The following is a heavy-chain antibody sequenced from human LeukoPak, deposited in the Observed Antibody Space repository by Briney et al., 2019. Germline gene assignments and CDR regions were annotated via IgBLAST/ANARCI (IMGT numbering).Heavy chain of an antibody. CDR1: GYTFTRYY. J-gene: IGHJ6*03. V-gene: IGHV1-46*01. CDR2: INPSGGST. Sequence: RASVKVSCKASGYTFTRYYMHWVRQAPGQGLEWMGIINPSGGSTSYAQKFQVRVTMTRDMSTSTVYMELSNLRSEDTAVYYCARSCASSGSYHYYYMDVWGKGTTVTVSS. D-gene: IGHD3-10*01. CDR3: ARSCASSGSYHYYYMDV.